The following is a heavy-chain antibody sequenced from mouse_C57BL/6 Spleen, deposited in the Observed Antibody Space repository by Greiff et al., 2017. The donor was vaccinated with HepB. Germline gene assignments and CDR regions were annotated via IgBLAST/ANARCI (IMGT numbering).Heavy chain of an antibody. CDR1: GYAFTNYL. CDR2: INPGSGGT. D-gene: IGHD4-1*01. Sequence: VQLQQSGAELVRPGTSVRVSCKASGYAFTNYLIERVKQRPGQGLEWIGVINPGSGGTNYNEKFKGKATLTADKSSTTAYMQLSSLTSEDSAVYFCARRGTGPWFAYWGQGTLVTVSA. CDR3: ARRGTGPWFAY. J-gene: IGHJ3*01. V-gene: IGHV1-54*01.